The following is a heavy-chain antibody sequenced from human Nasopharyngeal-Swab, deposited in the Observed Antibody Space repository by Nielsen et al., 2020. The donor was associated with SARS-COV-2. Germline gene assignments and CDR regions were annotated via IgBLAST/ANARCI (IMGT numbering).Heavy chain of an antibody. J-gene: IGHJ4*02. CDR3: AMVVAGTIDY. V-gene: IGHV1-69*05. Sequence: WVRQAPGQGLEWMGGIIPIFGTANYAQKFQGRVTMTTDTSTSTAYMELRSLRSDDTAVYYCAMVVAGTIDYWGQGTLVTVSS. D-gene: IGHD6-19*01. CDR2: IIPIFGTA.